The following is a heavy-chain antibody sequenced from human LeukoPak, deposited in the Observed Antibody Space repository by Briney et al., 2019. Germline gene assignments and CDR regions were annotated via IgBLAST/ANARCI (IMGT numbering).Heavy chain of an antibody. D-gene: IGHD1-26*01. CDR2: INPSGGST. J-gene: IGHJ4*02. Sequence: ASVKVSCKASGYTFTSYYMHWVRQAPGQGLEWMGIINPSGGSTTYAQKFQGRVTMTRDTSTSTAYMELSSLRSEDTAVYYCARLGGSYHFDYWGQGTLVTVSS. CDR1: GYTFTSYY. CDR3: ARLGGSYHFDY. V-gene: IGHV1-46*01.